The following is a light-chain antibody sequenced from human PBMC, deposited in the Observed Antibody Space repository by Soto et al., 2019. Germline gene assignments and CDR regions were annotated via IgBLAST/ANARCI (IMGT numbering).Light chain of an antibody. J-gene: IGKJ4*01. CDR2: DAS. CDR1: QSVSDY. Sequence: ETVLTQSPDTLSLSPGESATLSCKASQSVSDYLAWYQQKPGQSPRLLIYDASNRATGIPARFSGSGSGTDFTLPITSLEPEDFAVYYCQQRSDWPSAFGGGTKVEIK. CDR3: QQRSDWPSA. V-gene: IGKV3-11*01.